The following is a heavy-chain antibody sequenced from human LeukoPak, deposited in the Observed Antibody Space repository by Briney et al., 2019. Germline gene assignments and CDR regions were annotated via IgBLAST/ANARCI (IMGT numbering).Heavy chain of an antibody. V-gene: IGHV3-23*01. D-gene: IGHD3-16*01. CDR2: ITSGGGTT. Sequence: GGSLRLSCTTSGFSFTSHAMAWVRQAPGKGLEWVSTITSGGGTTYYADSMKGRCTISRDDAKNTLFLQVSRLTVDDTATYFCATLGPKNYGGVPVSVSAAFEYWGQGALVTVSS. CDR1: GFSFTSHA. J-gene: IGHJ4*02. CDR3: ATLGPKNYGGVPVSVSAAFEY.